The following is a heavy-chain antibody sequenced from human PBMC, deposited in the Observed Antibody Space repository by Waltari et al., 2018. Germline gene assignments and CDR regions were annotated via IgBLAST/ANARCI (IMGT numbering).Heavy chain of an antibody. CDR1: GFSFSNYD. V-gene: IGHV3-23*01. J-gene: IGHJ5*01. D-gene: IGHD2-15*01. Sequence: EVQLLESGGGLVQPGGSLRLSCAASGFSFSNYDMAWVRQAPGKGLEWFSGIRNSGGNTYYGDSVKGRFAISRDKSRNTLHLQMNGLRAEDTAIYYCTSWRVVAGTGWFDSWGQGTLVTVSS. CDR3: TSWRVVAGTGWFDS. CDR2: IRNSGGNT.